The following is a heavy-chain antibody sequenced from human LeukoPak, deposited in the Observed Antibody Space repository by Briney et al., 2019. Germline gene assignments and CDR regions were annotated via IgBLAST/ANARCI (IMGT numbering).Heavy chain of an antibody. CDR3: ARGAGYDSSAPFDY. D-gene: IGHD3-22*01. CDR1: GGSISSYY. V-gene: IGHV4-59*08. Sequence: SETLSLTCTVSGGSISSYYWSWIRQPPGKGLEWIGYIYYSGSTNYNPSLKSRVTISVDTSKNQFSLKLSSVTAADTAVYYCARGAGYDSSAPFDYWGQGTLVTVSP. J-gene: IGHJ4*02. CDR2: IYYSGST.